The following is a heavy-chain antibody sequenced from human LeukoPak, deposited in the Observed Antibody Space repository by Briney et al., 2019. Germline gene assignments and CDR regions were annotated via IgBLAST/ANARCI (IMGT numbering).Heavy chain of an antibody. V-gene: IGHV6-1*01. J-gene: IGHJ4*02. CDR3: ARALGVVFDY. D-gene: IGHD2-8*01. CDR2: TYYRSKWSN. CDR1: GDSVSSNLAT. Sequence: QTLSLTCVIYGDSVSSNLATWNWIRQSPSRGLEWLGRTYYRSKWSNDYAVSVNSRLTINPDTSKNHFPLQLRFVTPEDTALYFCARALGVVFDYWGQGTLVTVSS.